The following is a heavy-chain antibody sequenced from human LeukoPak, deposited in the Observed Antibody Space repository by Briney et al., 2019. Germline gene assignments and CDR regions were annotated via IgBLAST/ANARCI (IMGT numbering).Heavy chain of an antibody. CDR3: ARSGIVVVPAATKDGGNWFDP. V-gene: IGHV4-34*01. D-gene: IGHD2-2*01. CDR2: INHSGST. CDR1: GGSFSGYY. Sequence: PSETLSLTCAVYGGSFSGYYWSWIRQPPGKGLEWVGEINHSGSTNYNPSLKSRVTISVDTSKNQFSLKLSSVTAADTAVYYCARSGIVVVPAATKDGGNWFDPWGQGTLVTVSS. J-gene: IGHJ5*02.